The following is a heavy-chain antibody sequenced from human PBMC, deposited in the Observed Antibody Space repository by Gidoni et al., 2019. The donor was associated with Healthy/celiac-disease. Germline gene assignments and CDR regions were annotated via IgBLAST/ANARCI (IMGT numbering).Heavy chain of an antibody. CDR1: GYPFTTYG. CDR3: ARDHRPYCGGDCYSFFDY. J-gene: IGHJ4*02. Sequence: QVQLVQSGAEVKKPGASVKVSCKASGYPFTTYGISWVRQAPGQGLEWMGWISAYNGNITYAQKLQGRFTMTTDTSTSTAYMALRSLRSDDTAVYSCARDHRPYCGGDCYSFFDYWGQGHLVTVSS. V-gene: IGHV1-18*01. D-gene: IGHD2-21*02. CDR2: ISAYNGNI.